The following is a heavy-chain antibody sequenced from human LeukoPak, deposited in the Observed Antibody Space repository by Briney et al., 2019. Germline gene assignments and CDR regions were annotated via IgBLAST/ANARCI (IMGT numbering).Heavy chain of an antibody. J-gene: IGHJ4*02. V-gene: IGHV4-59*01. CDR3: ARSYSSGWYAGVHDY. D-gene: IGHD6-19*01. CDR1: GGSISSYY. CDR2: IYYSGST. Sequence: SETLSLTCTVSGGSISSYYWSWLRQPPGKGLEWIGYIYYSGSTNYNHSLKSRVTISVDTSKNQFSLKLSSVTAADTAVYYCARSYSSGWYAGVHDYWGQGTLVTVSS.